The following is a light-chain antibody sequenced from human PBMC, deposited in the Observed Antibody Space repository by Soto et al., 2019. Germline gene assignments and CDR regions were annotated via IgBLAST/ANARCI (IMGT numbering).Light chain of an antibody. CDR2: DVS. CDR3: CSSAGSYTSM. J-gene: IGLJ3*02. V-gene: IGLV2-11*01. Sequence: QSALTQPRSVSESPGQSVTISCTGTSSDVGGYNYVSWYQQHPGKAPKLMIYDVSKRPSGVPDRFSGSKSGNTASLTISGLQAEDEADYYCCSSAGSYTSMFGGGTKITVL. CDR1: SSDVGGYNY.